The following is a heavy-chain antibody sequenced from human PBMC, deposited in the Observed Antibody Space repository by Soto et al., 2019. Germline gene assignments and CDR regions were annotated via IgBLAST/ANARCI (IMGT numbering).Heavy chain of an antibody. CDR2: ISSSSSYI. D-gene: IGHD3-22*01. J-gene: IGHJ1*01. CDR1: GFTFSSYS. CDR3: ARVHYSDSSGYPY. Sequence: PGGSLRLSCAASGFTFSSYSMNWVRQAPGKGLEWVSSISSSSSYIYYADSVKGRFTISRDNAKNSLYLQMNSLRAEDTAVCYCARVHYSDSSGYPYSGHGTLVTVSS. V-gene: IGHV3-21*04.